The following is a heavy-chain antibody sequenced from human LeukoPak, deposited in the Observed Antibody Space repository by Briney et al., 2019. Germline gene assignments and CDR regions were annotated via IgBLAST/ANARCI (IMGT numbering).Heavy chain of an antibody. CDR3: ARDRGEVVDY. CDR1: GFTSSSYS. Sequence: PGGSLRLSCAASGFTSSSYSMNWVRQAPGKGLEWVSSISSSSSYIYYADSVKGRFTISRDNAKNSLYLQMNSLRAEDTAVYYCARDRGEVVDYWGQGTLVTVSS. D-gene: IGHD2-21*01. V-gene: IGHV3-21*01. CDR2: ISSSSSYI. J-gene: IGHJ4*02.